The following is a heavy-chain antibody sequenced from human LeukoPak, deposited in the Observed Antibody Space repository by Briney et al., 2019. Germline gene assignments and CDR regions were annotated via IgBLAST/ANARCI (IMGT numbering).Heavy chain of an antibody. CDR1: GFTFSSYA. Sequence: GGSLRLSCAASGFTFSSYAMSWVRQAPGKGLEWVSAISGSGGSTYYADSVKGRFTISRDNSKNTLYLQMNSLRDEDTAVYYCARVILGYIDYWGQGTLVTVSS. V-gene: IGHV3-23*01. D-gene: IGHD6-13*01. J-gene: IGHJ4*02. CDR3: ARVILGYIDY. CDR2: ISGSGGST.